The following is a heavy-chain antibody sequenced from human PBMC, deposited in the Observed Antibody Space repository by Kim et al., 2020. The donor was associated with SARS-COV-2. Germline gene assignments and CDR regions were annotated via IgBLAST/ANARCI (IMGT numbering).Heavy chain of an antibody. J-gene: IGHJ4*02. D-gene: IGHD2-15*01. CDR3: ARTGSGRGNYFDY. CDR2: ISSRGMTK. CDR1: GFTFSSYE. Sequence: GGSLRLSCAASGFTFSSYEMNWVRQAPGKGLEWVSYISSRGMTKYYADSVKGRFTISRDHAKNSVYLQMNSLRAEDTAVYYCARTGSGRGNYFDYWGQGILGTVSS. V-gene: IGHV3-48*03.